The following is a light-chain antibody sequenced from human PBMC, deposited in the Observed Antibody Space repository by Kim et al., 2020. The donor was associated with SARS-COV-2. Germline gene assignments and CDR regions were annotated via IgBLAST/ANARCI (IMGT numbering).Light chain of an antibody. CDR3: CSYAGTYTFV. Sequence: QSALTQPRSVSGSPGQSVTISCTGSSSDVGGYNYVSWFQQYPGKAPKLMIYDVTKRPSGVPDRFSGSKSGNTASLTISGLQAEDVAEYYCCSYAGTYTFVFGGGTKVTVL. CDR1: SSDVGGYNY. V-gene: IGLV2-11*01. CDR2: DVT. J-gene: IGLJ2*01.